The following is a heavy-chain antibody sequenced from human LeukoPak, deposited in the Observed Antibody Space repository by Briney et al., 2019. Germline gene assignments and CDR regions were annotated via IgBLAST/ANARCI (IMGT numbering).Heavy chain of an antibody. D-gene: IGHD3-22*01. CDR1: GDSISSYY. CDR3: ARDVGYDSSANYHSYMDV. CDR2: INSSGNT. V-gene: IGHV4-59*01. J-gene: IGHJ6*03. Sequence: PSETLSLTCIVSGDSISSYYWNWIRQPLGKGLEWIGYINSSGNTKYNPSLKSRVIISVDTSKNQFSLKLTSVTAADTALYYCARDVGYDSSANYHSYMDVWGKGTTVTVSS.